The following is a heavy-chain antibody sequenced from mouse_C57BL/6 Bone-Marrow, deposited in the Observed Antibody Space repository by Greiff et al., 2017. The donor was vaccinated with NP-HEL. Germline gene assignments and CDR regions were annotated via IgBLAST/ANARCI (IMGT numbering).Heavy chain of an antibody. J-gene: IGHJ1*03. Sequence: EVKVVESGPGMVKPSQSLSLTCTVTGYSITSGYDWHWIRHFPGNKLEWMGYISYSGSTNYNPSLKSRISITHDTSKNHFFLKLNSVTTEDTATYYCAREGLITTVVDWYFDVWGTGTTVTVSS. D-gene: IGHD1-1*01. CDR1: GYSITSGYD. CDR3: AREGLITTVVDWYFDV. V-gene: IGHV3-1*01. CDR2: ISYSGST.